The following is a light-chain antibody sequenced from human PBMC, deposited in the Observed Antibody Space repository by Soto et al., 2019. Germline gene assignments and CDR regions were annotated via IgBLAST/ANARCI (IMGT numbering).Light chain of an antibody. J-gene: IGKJ5*01. V-gene: IGKV1-9*01. CDR2: TAS. CDR3: QQLTSYPIT. CDR1: QVISNY. Sequence: DIQVSQSPSFLYASVGDRVTITCRARQVISNYLAWYQRKPGKAPKLLISTASILQSGVPSRFSGSGSGTEFTLTISSLQPEDFATYYCQQLTSYPITFGQGTRLEIK.